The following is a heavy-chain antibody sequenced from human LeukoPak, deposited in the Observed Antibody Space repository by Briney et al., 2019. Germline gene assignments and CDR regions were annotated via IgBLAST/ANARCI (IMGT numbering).Heavy chain of an antibody. V-gene: IGHV3-11*05. CDR2: ISSSSSYT. CDR3: ARVVVVAATDY. D-gene: IGHD2-15*01. J-gene: IGHJ4*02. Sequence: GGSLRLSCAASGFTFSDYYMSWIRQAPGKGLEWVSYISSSSSYTNYADSVKGRFTISRDNAKNSLYLQMNSLRAEATAVYYCARVVVVAATDYWGQGTLVTVSS. CDR1: GFTFSDYY.